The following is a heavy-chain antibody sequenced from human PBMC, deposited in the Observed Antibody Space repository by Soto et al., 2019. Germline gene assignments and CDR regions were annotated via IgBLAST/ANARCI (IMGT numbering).Heavy chain of an antibody. CDR1: GGSISSSSYY. CDR3: ARLTWAPHTWFDP. V-gene: IGHV4-39*01. CDR2: IYYSGST. J-gene: IGHJ5*02. Sequence: QLQLQESGPGLVKPSETLSLTCSVSGGSISSSSYYWGWIRQPPGKGLEWIGSIYYSGSTYYDPSLKSRVTISVDTSKNQFSLKLSSVTAADTAVYYCARLTWAPHTWFDPWGQGTLVTVSS. D-gene: IGHD3-10*01.